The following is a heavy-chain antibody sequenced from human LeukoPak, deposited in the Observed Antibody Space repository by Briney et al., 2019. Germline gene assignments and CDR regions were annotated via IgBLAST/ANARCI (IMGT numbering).Heavy chain of an antibody. D-gene: IGHD3-22*01. CDR3: ARDVRNYYDSSGYYLFDY. Sequence: SETLSLTCTVSGGSFSSYYWTWIRQPPGKGLEWIGYIYYSGSTHYNPSLKSRVTISMDTSKNQFSLKLSSVTAADTAVYYCARDVRNYYDSSGYYLFDYWGQGTLVTVSS. CDR1: GGSFSSYY. J-gene: IGHJ4*02. V-gene: IGHV4-59*12. CDR2: IYYSGST.